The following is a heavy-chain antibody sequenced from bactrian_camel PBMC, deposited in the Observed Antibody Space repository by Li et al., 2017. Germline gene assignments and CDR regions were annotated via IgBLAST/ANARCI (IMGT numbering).Heavy chain of an antibody. D-gene: IGHD3*01. CDR1: YTRRPNY. Sequence: HVQLVESGGGSVQAGGSLRLSCGYTRRPNYVTWFRQGPGNGREGVAAIDTDGNAAYAGFVQDRFTISKDNAKNTLYLQMNSLKPEDTARYYCAQGLRTHAVQALGVMRVSPPDPWGQGTQVTVS. J-gene: IGHJ4*01. V-gene: IGHV3S33*01. CDR2: IDTDGNAA. CDR3: AQGLRTHAVQALGVMRVSPPDP.